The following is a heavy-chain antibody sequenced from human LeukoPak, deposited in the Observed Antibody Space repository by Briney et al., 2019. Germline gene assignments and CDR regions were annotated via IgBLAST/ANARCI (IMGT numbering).Heavy chain of an antibody. J-gene: IGHJ3*02. V-gene: IGHV4-39*07. CDR2: IYYSGST. Sequence: PSETLSLTCTVSGGSISSSSYYWGWIRQPPGKGLEWIGSIYYSGSTYYNPSLKSRVTISVDTSKNQFSLKLSSVTAADTAVYYCARDRRDYGGTRLSLCAFDIWGQGTMVTVSS. D-gene: IGHD4-23*01. CDR3: ARDRRDYGGTRLSLCAFDI. CDR1: GGSISSSSYY.